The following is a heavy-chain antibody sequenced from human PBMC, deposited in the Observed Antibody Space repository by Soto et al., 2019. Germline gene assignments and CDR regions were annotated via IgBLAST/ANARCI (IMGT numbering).Heavy chain of an antibody. D-gene: IGHD2-15*01. Sequence: SETLSLTCAVSGGSISSSNWWSWVRQPPGKGLEWIGTLYYSGNTYYNPSLKSRVTISVDTSKNQFSLKLSSVTAADTAVYYCATRQGGSYNWFDPWGQGTLVTVSS. V-gene: IGHV4-4*02. CDR3: ATRQGGSYNWFDP. J-gene: IGHJ5*02. CDR1: GGSISSSNW. CDR2: LYYSGNT.